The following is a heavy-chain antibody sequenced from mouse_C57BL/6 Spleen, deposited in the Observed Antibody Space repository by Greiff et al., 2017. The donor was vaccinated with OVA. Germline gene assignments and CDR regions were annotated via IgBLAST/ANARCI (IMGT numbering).Heavy chain of an antibody. CDR2: IDPEDGDT. CDR1: GFNIKDYY. V-gene: IGHV14-1*01. D-gene: IGHD1-1*01. J-gene: IGHJ1*03. Sequence: EVQLQQSGAELVRPGASVKLSCTASGFNIKDYYMHWVKQRPEQGLEWIGRIDPEDGDTEYAPKFQGKATMTADTSSNTAYLPLSSLTSEDTAVYYCTTHDYGSSSYWYCDVWGTGTTVTVSS. CDR3: TTHDYGSSSYWYCDV.